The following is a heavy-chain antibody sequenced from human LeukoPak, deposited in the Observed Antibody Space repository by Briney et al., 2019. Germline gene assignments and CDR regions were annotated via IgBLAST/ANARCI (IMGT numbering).Heavy chain of an antibody. CDR2: INHSGNT. D-gene: IGHD4-17*01. Sequence: PSETLSLTCAVYGGSFSGYYWSWIRQPPGRGLEWIGEINHSGNTNYNPSLKSRVTISVDTSKNQFSLKLNSLTAADTAVYYCAKAYGDFGTKTYRRAYFDYWGQGTLVTVSS. V-gene: IGHV4-34*01. CDR3: AKAYGDFGTKTYRRAYFDY. CDR1: GGSFSGYY. J-gene: IGHJ4*02.